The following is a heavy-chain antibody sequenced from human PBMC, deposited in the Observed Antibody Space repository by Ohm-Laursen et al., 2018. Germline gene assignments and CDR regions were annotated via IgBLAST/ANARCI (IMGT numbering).Heavy chain of an antibody. J-gene: IGHJ6*02. Sequence: GTLSLTCTVSGGSISSYYWSWIRQPAGKGLEWIGRIYTSGSTNYNPSLKSRVTMSVDTSKNQFSLKLSSVTAADTAVYYCARDQGYYDSSGYYYYYGMDVWGQGTTVTVSS. CDR3: ARDQGYYDSSGYYYYYGMDV. CDR2: IYTSGST. CDR1: GGSISSYY. D-gene: IGHD3-22*01. V-gene: IGHV4-4*07.